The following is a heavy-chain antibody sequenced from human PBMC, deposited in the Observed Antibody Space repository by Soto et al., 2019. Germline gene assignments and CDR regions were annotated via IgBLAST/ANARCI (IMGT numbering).Heavy chain of an antibody. J-gene: IGHJ4*02. D-gene: IGHD4-17*01. CDR3: AIVGGTVTSDY. Sequence: QVQLVESGGSVVQPGRSLRLSCAASGFFFNADGMHWVRQAPGKGLEWVAMIYYDGNNKYYADSVKGRFTISRDNSKNTLYLQINSLRVEDTAVYYCAIVGGTVTSDYWGQGTLVIVSS. CDR2: IYYDGNNK. CDR1: GFFFNADG. V-gene: IGHV3-33*01.